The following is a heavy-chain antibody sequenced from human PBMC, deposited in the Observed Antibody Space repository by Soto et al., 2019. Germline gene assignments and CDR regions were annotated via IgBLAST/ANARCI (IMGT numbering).Heavy chain of an antibody. CDR2: IYYSGST. J-gene: IGHJ4*02. Sequence: QVQLQESGPGLVKPSQTLSLTCTVSGGSISSGGYYWSWIRQHPGKGLEWIGSIYYSGSTYYNPSLKSRVTISVETSKNLFSLKLSSVTAADTAVYYCAREVSAYDSSGYVDYWGQVSLVTVSS. V-gene: IGHV4-31*03. D-gene: IGHD3-22*01. CDR3: AREVSAYDSSGYVDY. CDR1: GGSISSGGYY.